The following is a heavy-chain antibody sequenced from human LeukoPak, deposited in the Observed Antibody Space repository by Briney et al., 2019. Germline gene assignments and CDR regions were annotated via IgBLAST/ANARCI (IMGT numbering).Heavy chain of an antibody. J-gene: IGHJ4*02. CDR1: GYTFTGYY. Sequence: ASVKVSCKASGYTFTGYYMHWVRQAPGQGLEWMGWINPNSGGTNYAQKFQGRVTMTRDTSISTAYMELSRLRSDDTAVYYCATVVDSSGYSPFGYWGQGTLVTVSS. D-gene: IGHD3-22*01. CDR2: INPNSGGT. CDR3: ATVVDSSGYSPFGY. V-gene: IGHV1-2*02.